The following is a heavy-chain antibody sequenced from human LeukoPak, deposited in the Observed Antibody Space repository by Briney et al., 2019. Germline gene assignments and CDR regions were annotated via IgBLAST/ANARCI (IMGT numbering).Heavy chain of an antibody. CDR3: ARHHPPTTVTAIDY. CDR2: IYFTGTT. J-gene: IGHJ4*02. D-gene: IGHD4-17*01. V-gene: IGHV4-59*08. CDR1: GDSISGYY. Sequence: SETLSLTCTVSGDSISGYYWSWIRQSPGKGLEWIGHIYFTGTTNYNPSLRSRVTISVDTSKNQFSLTLSSVTAADTAVYYCARHHPPTTVTAIDYWGQGTLVTVSS.